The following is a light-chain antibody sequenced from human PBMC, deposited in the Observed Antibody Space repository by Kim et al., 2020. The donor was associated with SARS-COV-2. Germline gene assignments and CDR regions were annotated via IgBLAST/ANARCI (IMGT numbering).Light chain of an antibody. V-gene: IGLV2-23*02. Sequence: QSALTQPASLSASPGQSITISCSGTISDIGTYSLISWYQQHPGKAPRLIIFDISKRPSGVSGRFSGSKSGNTASLTIFGLQPNNEADYFCCSFTSAVNWMFGGGTKLTVL. CDR2: DIS. CDR3: CSFTSAVNWM. J-gene: IGLJ3*02. CDR1: ISDIGTYSL.